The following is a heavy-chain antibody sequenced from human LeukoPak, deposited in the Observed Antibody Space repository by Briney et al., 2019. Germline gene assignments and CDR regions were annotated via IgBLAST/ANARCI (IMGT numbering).Heavy chain of an antibody. D-gene: IGHD6-6*01. Sequence: SETLSLTCAVSGGSISSHYWSWIRQPPGKGLEWIGFIYYSGTTKYNPSLKSRGTISADTSKNQFSLKLSSVTAADTAVYYCARQADDSSSSLVYFDYWGQGTLVTVSS. CDR1: GGSISSHY. CDR3: ARQADDSSSSLVYFDY. V-gene: IGHV4-59*08. J-gene: IGHJ4*02. CDR2: IYYSGTT.